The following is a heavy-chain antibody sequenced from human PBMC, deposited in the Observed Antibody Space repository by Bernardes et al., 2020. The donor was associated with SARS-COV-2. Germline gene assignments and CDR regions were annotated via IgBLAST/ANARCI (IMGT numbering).Heavy chain of an antibody. CDR1: GYTFTTYW. CDR2: IYPGDSDT. D-gene: IGHD6-19*01. CDR3: ARPSVAGGYYFAMDV. J-gene: IGHJ6*02. Sequence: GESLKISCKGSGYTFTTYWIGWVRQTPGKGLEWMGIIYPGDSDTKYSPSFQGQVTISVDRSINTAYLQWSSLRASDTGIYYCARPSVAGGYYFAMDVWGQGTTVTVSS. V-gene: IGHV5-51*01.